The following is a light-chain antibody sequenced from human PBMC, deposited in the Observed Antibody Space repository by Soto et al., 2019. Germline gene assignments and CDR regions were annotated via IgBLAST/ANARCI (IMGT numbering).Light chain of an antibody. CDR2: EVY. J-gene: IGLJ7*01. CDR3: SAHAGSNNPLA. CDR1: SSDIGAYNF. Sequence: QSALTQPPSASGSPGQSVTISCTGSSSDIGAYNFVSWYQQHPGKAPKVIISEVYKRPSGVPSRFSGYKSGNTASLTISGLQADDEADFYCSAHAGSNNPLAFGGGTQLTVL. V-gene: IGLV2-8*01.